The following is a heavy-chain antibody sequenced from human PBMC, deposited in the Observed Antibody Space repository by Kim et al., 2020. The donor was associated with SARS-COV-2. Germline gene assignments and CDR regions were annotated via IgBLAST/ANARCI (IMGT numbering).Heavy chain of an antibody. V-gene: IGHV4-34*01. CDR3: ASTGGYDILTYGMDV. CDR2: INHSGST. Sequence: SETLSLTCAVYGGSFSGYYWSWIRQPPGKGLEWIGEINHSGSTNYNPSLKSRVTISVDTSKNQFSLKLSSVTAADTAVYYCASTGGYDILTYGMDVWGQG. D-gene: IGHD3-9*01. CDR1: GGSFSGYY. J-gene: IGHJ6*02.